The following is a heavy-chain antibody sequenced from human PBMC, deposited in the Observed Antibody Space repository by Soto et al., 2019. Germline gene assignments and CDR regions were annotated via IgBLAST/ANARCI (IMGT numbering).Heavy chain of an antibody. CDR2: IYPGDSDT. V-gene: IGHV5-51*01. Sequence: PWESLNISCKGSGYSFTSYWIGWVRQMPGKGLEWMGIIYPGDSDTRYSPSFQGQVTISADKSISTAYLQWSSLKASDTAMYYCARLPVGAIAVAGTPPDYWGQGTLVTVSS. D-gene: IGHD6-19*01. J-gene: IGHJ4*02. CDR1: GYSFTSYW. CDR3: ARLPVGAIAVAGTPPDY.